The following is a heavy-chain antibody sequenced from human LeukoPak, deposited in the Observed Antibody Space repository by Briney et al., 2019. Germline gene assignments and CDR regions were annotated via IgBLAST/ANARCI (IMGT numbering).Heavy chain of an antibody. CDR3: ARRGSGWQKTHNWFNP. V-gene: IGHV5-51*01. D-gene: IGHD6-19*01. CDR1: GYSFTTYW. J-gene: IGHJ5*02. Sequence: GESLKISCKGSGYSFTTYWIAWVRQMPGKGLEWMGIIYPDDSETRYSPSFQGQVTISADKSIGTAYLQWSSLKASDTAMYYCARRGSGWQKTHNWFNPWGQGTLVTVSS. CDR2: IYPDDSET.